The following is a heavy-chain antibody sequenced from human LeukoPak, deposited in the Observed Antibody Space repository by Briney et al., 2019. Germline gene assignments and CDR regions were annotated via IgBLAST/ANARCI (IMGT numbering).Heavy chain of an antibody. D-gene: IGHD6-13*01. CDR1: GGTFSSYA. CDR3: ARDQYGSSWYGGGDAFDI. CDR2: IIPIFGTA. J-gene: IGHJ3*02. Sequence: AVNVSFKSSGGTFSSYAISWVRPAPGQGLEWMGGIIPIFGTANYAHKFQGRVTITADESTSTDYMELSSLRSEDTAVYYCARDQYGSSWYGGGDAFDIWGQGTMVTVSS. V-gene: IGHV1-69*01.